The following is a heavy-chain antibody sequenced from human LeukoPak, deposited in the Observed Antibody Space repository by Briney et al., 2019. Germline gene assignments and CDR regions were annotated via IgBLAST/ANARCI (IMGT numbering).Heavy chain of an antibody. CDR1: GGSISSNY. CDR3: ARASSGSYYYYYYYMDV. J-gene: IGHJ6*03. D-gene: IGHD3-22*01. CDR2: IYSGGST. V-gene: IGHV3-66*02. Sequence: ETLSLTCTVSGGSISSNYMSWVRQAPGKGLEWVSVIYSGGSTYYADSVKGRFTISRDNSKNTLYLQMNSLRAEDTAVYYCARASSGSYYYYYYYMDVWGKGTTVTVSS.